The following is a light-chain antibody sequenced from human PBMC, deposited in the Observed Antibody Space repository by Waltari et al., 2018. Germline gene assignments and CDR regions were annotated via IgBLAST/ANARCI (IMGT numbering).Light chain of an antibody. CDR1: SSDVGGYNY. Sequence: QSALTQPASVSGSPGPSITISCTGTSSDVGGYNYVSWYQQPPGKAPKVMIYDVSKRPSGVSNRFPGSKSGNMASLTISGLQAEDEAEYYCSSDTSSSTWVFGGGTKLTVL. CDR2: DVS. J-gene: IGLJ3*02. CDR3: SSDTSSSTWV. V-gene: IGLV2-14*01.